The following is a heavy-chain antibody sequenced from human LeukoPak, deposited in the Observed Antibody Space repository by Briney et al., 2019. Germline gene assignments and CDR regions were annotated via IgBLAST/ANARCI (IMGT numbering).Heavy chain of an antibody. CDR1: GGSISSYY. J-gene: IGHJ5*02. CDR2: IYTSGST. CDR3: ARLECSSNSCYRSWFDP. Sequence: SETLSLTCTVSGGSISSYYWSWIRQPPGKGLEWVGYIYTSGSTNYNPSLKSRVTISVDTSKNQFSLKLSSVTAADTAVYYCARLECSSNSCYRSWFDPWGQGTLVTVSS. V-gene: IGHV4-4*09. D-gene: IGHD2-2*01.